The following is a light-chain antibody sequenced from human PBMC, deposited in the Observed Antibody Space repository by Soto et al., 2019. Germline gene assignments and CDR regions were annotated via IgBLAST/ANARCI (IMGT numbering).Light chain of an antibody. V-gene: IGKV3-20*01. CDR3: QQHGSSIT. J-gene: IGKJ3*01. CDR1: QSVSSSY. CDR2: GAS. Sequence: EIVLTQSPGTLSLSPGERATLSCRASQSVSSSYLAWYQQKPGQAPRLLIYGASSRATGIPDRFSGSGSGTDFTLTISRLELEDFAVYYCQQHGSSITFGPGTKVDIK.